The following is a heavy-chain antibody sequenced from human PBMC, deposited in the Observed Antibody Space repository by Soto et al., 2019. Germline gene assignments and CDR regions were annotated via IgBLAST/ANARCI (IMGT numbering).Heavy chain of an antibody. Sequence: PVESLTLSCPVSVYISSTYWITCLRQMPWKYLYVMGTIDPSDSHANYSLSFQGHVSISVDKSIGTAYLKWSGLKASDSAMYYCARLTQSRNCISSNCYSVARFAPWGQGTLVT. CDR2: IDPSDSHA. J-gene: IGHJ5*01. D-gene: IGHD2-21*01. CDR3: ARLTQSRNCISSNCYSVARFAP. CDR1: VYISSTYW. V-gene: IGHV5-10-1*01.